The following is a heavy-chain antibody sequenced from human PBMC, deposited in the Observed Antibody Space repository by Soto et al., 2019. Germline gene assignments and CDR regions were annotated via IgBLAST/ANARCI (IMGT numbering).Heavy chain of an antibody. Sequence: DSLKISCQGSTDSLINYWIHWVRQKPGKGLEWVGRIDPSGSHTTYSPSFQGLVTFSFDKSISAAYLQWNSLKASDTAMYFCERSPPANWKGCLDLWGQGNLVTVPA. V-gene: IGHV5-10-1*01. CDR3: ERSPPANWKGCLDL. J-gene: IGHJ5*01. D-gene: IGHD1-1*01. CDR1: TDSLINYW. CDR2: IDPSGSHT.